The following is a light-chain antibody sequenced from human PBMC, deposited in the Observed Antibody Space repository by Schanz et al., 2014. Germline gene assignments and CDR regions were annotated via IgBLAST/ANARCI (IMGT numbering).Light chain of an antibody. J-gene: IGLJ3*02. CDR2: DVS. V-gene: IGLV2-14*01. Sequence: QSGLTQPASVSGSPGQSITISCTGISSDVGGYKFVSWYQQHPGKAPKLMIYDVSKRPSGVPDRFSGSKSGNTASLTISGLQAEDEADYYCSSYTSSSTAVFGGGTKLTVL. CDR3: SSYTSSSTAV. CDR1: SSDVGGYKF.